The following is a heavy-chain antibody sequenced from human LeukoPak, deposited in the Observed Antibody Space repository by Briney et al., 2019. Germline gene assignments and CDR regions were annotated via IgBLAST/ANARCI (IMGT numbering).Heavy chain of an antibody. J-gene: IGHJ3*02. CDR2: INHDGSEK. D-gene: IGHD4-17*01. CDR3: ARDQGTTVTSYGIDI. CDR1: GFTFSTYW. V-gene: IGHV3-7*01. Sequence: GGSLRLSCVASGFTFSTYWMTWVRQVPGKGLEWVANINHDGSEKHYAASVKGRFTISRDNAENSLYIQMNSLRDEDTAIYSCARDQGTTVTSYGIDIWGQGTMVTVSS.